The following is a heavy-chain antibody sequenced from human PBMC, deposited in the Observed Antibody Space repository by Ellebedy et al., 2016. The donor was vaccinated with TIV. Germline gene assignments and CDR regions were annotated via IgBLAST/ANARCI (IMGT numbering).Heavy chain of an antibody. D-gene: IGHD3-10*01. CDR2: IYYSGST. V-gene: IGHV4-59*01. J-gene: IGHJ5*02. CDR1: GGSISSYY. CDR3: ARVTKEYGSGSQTPNWFDP. Sequence: SETLSLTXTVSGGSISSYYWSWIRQPPGKGLEWIGYIYYSGSTNYNPSLKSRVTISVDTSKNQFSLKLSSVSAADTAVYYCARVTKEYGSGSQTPNWFDPWGQGTLVTVSS.